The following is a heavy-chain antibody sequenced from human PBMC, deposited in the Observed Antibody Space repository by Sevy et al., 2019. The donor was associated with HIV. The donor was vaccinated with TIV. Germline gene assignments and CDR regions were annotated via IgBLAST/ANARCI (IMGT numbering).Heavy chain of an antibody. Sequence: ASVKVSCKASGYTFTSYGMSWVRQAPGQGLEWMGWINAYNGNTNYAQKIQGRVTMTIDTSTSTAYMELRSLRSDDTAVYYCARVVRAAIDAFDFWGQGTMVTVSS. CDR3: ARVVRAAIDAFDF. CDR1: GYTFTSYG. V-gene: IGHV1-18*04. CDR2: INAYNGNT. D-gene: IGHD2-2*01. J-gene: IGHJ3*01.